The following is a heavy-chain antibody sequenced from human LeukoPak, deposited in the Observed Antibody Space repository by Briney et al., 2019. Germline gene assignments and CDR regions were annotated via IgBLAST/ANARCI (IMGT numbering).Heavy chain of an antibody. Sequence: GGSLRLSCAASGFTFSSYAMSWVRQAPGKGPEWVSAISGSGGSTYYADSVKGRFTISRDNSKNTLYLQMNSLRAEDTAVYYCAKDLHGSGTTSPFDYWGQGTLVTVSS. CDR2: ISGSGGST. J-gene: IGHJ4*02. CDR3: AKDLHGSGTTSPFDY. CDR1: GFTFSSYA. V-gene: IGHV3-23*01. D-gene: IGHD3-10*01.